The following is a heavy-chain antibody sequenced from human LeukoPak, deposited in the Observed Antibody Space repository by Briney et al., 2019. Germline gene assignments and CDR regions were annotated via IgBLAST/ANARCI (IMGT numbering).Heavy chain of an antibody. Sequence: GGSLRLSCAASGFTFSSYSMNWVRQAPGKGLEWVSYISSSSSTIYYADSVKGRFTISRDNSKNTLSLQMNSLRVEDTAVYYCARDWGGNSYGYFDYWGQGTLVTVSS. V-gene: IGHV3-48*01. CDR1: GFTFSSYS. CDR2: ISSSSSTI. J-gene: IGHJ4*02. CDR3: ARDWGGNSYGYFDY. D-gene: IGHD5-18*01.